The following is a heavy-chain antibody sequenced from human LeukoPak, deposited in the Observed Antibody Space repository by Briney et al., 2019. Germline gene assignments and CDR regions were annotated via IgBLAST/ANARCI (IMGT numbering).Heavy chain of an antibody. Sequence: SVKVSCKASGYAFTGYYMHWVRQAPGQGLEWMGGIIPIFGTANYAQKFQGRVTITTDESTSTAYMELSSLRSEDTAVYYCARDVGTWGQGTLVTVSS. CDR1: GYAFTGYY. J-gene: IGHJ4*02. V-gene: IGHV1-69*05. D-gene: IGHD7-27*01. CDR2: IIPIFGTA. CDR3: ARDVGT.